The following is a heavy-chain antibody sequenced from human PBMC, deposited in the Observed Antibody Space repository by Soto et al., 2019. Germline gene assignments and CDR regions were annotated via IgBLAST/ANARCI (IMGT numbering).Heavy chain of an antibody. CDR1: GFTFSSYA. Sequence: LRLSCTASGFTFSSYAMTWVRQAPGKGLEWVSSISGSGGATYYADSVKGRFTISRDDSKNTLFLQMDSLRAEDTALYYCAKAGRPFYDLWSENRFDPWGQGTLVTVSS. CDR2: ISGSGGAT. CDR3: AKAGRPFYDLWSENRFDP. J-gene: IGHJ5*02. V-gene: IGHV3-23*01. D-gene: IGHD3-3*01.